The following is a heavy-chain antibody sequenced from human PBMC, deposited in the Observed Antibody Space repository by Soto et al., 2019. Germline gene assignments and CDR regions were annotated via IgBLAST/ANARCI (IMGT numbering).Heavy chain of an antibody. CDR1: VFTFTSSA. CDR2: IVVGSGNT. CDR3: AASYYDFWSGYAPYYYYMDV. D-gene: IGHD3-3*01. J-gene: IGHJ6*03. V-gene: IGHV1-58*02. Sequence: GASVKVSCKASVFTFTSSAMQWVRQARGQRLEWIGWIVVGSGNTNYAQKFQERVTITRDMSTSTAYMELGSLRSEDTAVYYCAASYYDFWSGYAPYYYYMDVWGKGTTVTVSS.